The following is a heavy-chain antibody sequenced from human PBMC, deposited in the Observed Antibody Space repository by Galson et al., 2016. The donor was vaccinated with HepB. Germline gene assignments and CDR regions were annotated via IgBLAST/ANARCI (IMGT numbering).Heavy chain of an antibody. D-gene: IGHD2-21*01. J-gene: IGHJ4*02. V-gene: IGHV3-53*01. Sequence: SLRLSCAASGFTVRNNYMSWVRQAPGKGLEWVSLIYSGGDTYYAESVKGRFTISRDNSKNTLYLQMNSLRVEDTAIYYCKGYSAGDHWGQGALLTVSS. CDR1: GFTVRNNY. CDR2: IYSGGDT. CDR3: KGYSAGDH.